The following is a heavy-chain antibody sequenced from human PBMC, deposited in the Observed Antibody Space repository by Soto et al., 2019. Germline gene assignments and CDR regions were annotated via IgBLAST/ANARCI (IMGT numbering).Heavy chain of an antibody. CDR1: GFSLETSGMG. CDR2: IYWDDDK. CDR3: AHSLYHYYFCGHYSIWYFDP. Sequence: QITLKESGPTLVKPTQTLTLTCTFSGFSLETSGMGMSWIRQPPGKALAWLALIYWDDDKRYSPSLKNRLTITKDTSKNQVVLTPNDVDSADTATYYCAHSLYHYYFCGHYSIWYFDPWRRGPLVTVS. V-gene: IGHV2-5*02. D-gene: IGHD3-22*01. J-gene: IGHJ2*01.